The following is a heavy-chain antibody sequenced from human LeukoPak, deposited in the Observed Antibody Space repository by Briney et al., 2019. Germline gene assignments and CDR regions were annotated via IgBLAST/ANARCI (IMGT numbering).Heavy chain of an antibody. CDR2: ISYDGSNK. CDR3: ARGRSAAGTDAFDY. Sequence: GRSLRLSCAASGFTFSSYAMHWVRQAPGKGLEWVAVISYDGSNKYYADSAKGRFTISRDNSKNTLYLQMNSLRAEDTAVYYCARGRSAAGTDAFDYWGQGTLVTVSS. V-gene: IGHV3-30-3*01. D-gene: IGHD6-13*01. J-gene: IGHJ4*02. CDR1: GFTFSSYA.